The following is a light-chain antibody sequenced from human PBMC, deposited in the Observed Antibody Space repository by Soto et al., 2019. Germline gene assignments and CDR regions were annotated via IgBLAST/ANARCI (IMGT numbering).Light chain of an antibody. J-gene: IGKJ5*01. CDR3: QQSYTALSIT. Sequence: DIQLTQSPSSLSASVGDRVTITCRASENIKRHLNWYQEQPGKAPKLLIYAASSLQNGVPYRFRGGGSGTDFPLIITNLQPEDFATYYCQQSYTALSITFGQGTRVEI. CDR1: ENIKRH. V-gene: IGKV1-39*01. CDR2: AAS.